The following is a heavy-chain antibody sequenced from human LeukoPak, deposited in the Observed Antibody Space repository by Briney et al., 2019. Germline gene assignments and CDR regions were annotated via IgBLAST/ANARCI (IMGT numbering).Heavy chain of an antibody. CDR2: INPNSGGT. J-gene: IGHJ3*02. Sequence: ASVKVSCKASGYTFSGYYMHWVRQAPGQGLEWMGWINPNSGGTNYAQKFQDRVTMTRDTSISTAYMELSRLRSDDTAVYYCGRGGQLRYFDWLASDAFDIWGQGTMVTVSS. CDR1: GYTFSGYY. CDR3: GRGGQLRYFDWLASDAFDI. D-gene: IGHD3-9*01. V-gene: IGHV1-2*02.